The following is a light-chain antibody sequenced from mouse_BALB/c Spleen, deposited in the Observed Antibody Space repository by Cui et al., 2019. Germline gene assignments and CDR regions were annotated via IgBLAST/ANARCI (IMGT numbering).Light chain of an antibody. CDR2: LTS. V-gene: IGKV4-68*01. CDR3: QQWSSNPLT. CDR1: SSVSY. J-gene: IGKJ5*01. Sequence: QIVLTQPLALMSASPGEQVTMTCSASSSVSYMYWYQQKPRSSPKPWIYLTSNLASGVPARFSGSGSGTYYSLTISSMEAEDAATYYCQQWSSNPLTFGAGTKLELK.